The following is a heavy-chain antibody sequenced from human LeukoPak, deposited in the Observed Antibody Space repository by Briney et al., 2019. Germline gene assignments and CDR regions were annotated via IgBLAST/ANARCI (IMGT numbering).Heavy chain of an antibody. Sequence: SETLSLTCTVPGGSISSYYWSWIRQPPGKGLEWIGYIYYSGSTNYNPSLKSRVTISVDTSKNQFSLKLSSVTAADTAVYYCARASITMVRGVPRAFDYWGQGTLVTVSS. J-gene: IGHJ4*02. V-gene: IGHV4-59*01. CDR2: IYYSGST. CDR3: ARASITMVRGVPRAFDY. D-gene: IGHD3-10*01. CDR1: GGSISSYY.